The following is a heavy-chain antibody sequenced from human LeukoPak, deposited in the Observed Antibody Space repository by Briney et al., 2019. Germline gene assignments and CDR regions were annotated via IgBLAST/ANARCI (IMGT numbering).Heavy chain of an antibody. CDR3: ARAGIAVAGTFSFRKAGNWFDP. Sequence: PGGSLRLSCAASGFTFSSYAMSWVRQAPGKGLEWVSAISGSGGSTYYADSVKGRFTISRDNSKNTLYLQMNSLRAEDTAVYYCARAGIAVAGTFSFRKAGNWFDPWGQGTLVTVSS. J-gene: IGHJ5*02. CDR1: GFTFSSYA. CDR2: ISGSGGST. D-gene: IGHD6-19*01. V-gene: IGHV3-23*01.